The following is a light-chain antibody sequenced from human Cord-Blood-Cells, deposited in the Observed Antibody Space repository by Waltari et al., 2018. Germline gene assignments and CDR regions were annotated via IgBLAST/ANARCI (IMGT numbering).Light chain of an antibody. CDR1: QSVSSY. CDR3: QQRSNWPT. Sequence: EIVFTQSPATLSLSPGERATLSCRASQSVSSYLAWYQQKPGQAPRLLIYDASNRATGIPARFSVSGSGTDFTLTISSLEPEDFAVYYCQQRSNWPTFGPGTKVDIK. V-gene: IGKV3-11*01. J-gene: IGKJ3*01. CDR2: DAS.